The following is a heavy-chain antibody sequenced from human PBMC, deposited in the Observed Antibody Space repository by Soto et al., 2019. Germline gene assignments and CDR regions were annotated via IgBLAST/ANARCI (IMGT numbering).Heavy chain of an antibody. J-gene: IGHJ4*02. V-gene: IGHV1-69*06. CDR1: GGTFSSYA. CDR2: IIPIFGTA. Sequence: SVKVSCKASGGTFSSYAISWVRQAPGQGLEWMGGIIPIFGTANYAQKFQGRVTITADRSTSTAYMELSSLRSEDTAVYYCARDKRYYYDSSGYYCFDYWGQGTLVTVSS. D-gene: IGHD3-22*01. CDR3: ARDKRYYYDSSGYYCFDY.